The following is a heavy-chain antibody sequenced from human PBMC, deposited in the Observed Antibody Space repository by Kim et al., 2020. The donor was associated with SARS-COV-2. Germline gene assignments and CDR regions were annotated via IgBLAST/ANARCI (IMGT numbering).Heavy chain of an antibody. Sequence: SETLSLTCAVYGGSFSGYYWSWIRQPPGKGLEWIGEINHSGSTNYNPSLKSRVTISVDTSKNQFSLKLSSVTAADTAVYYCARDQSGYYYGAFDYWGQGTLVTVSS. D-gene: IGHD3-22*01. J-gene: IGHJ4*02. CDR2: INHSGST. V-gene: IGHV4-34*01. CDR1: GGSFSGYY. CDR3: ARDQSGYYYGAFDY.